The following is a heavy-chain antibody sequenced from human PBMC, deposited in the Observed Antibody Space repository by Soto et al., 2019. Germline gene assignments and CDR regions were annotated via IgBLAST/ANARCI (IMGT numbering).Heavy chain of an antibody. D-gene: IGHD5-18*01. V-gene: IGHV3-33*01. Sequence: VAVIWYDGSNKYYADSVKGRFTISRDNSKNTLYLQMNSLRAEDTAVYYCARDFLVDTAMVLGYWGQGTLVTVSS. CDR2: IWYDGSNK. CDR3: ARDFLVDTAMVLGY. J-gene: IGHJ4*02.